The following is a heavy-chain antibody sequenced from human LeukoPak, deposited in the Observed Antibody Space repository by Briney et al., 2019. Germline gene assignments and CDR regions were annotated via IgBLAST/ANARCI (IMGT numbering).Heavy chain of an antibody. D-gene: IGHD6-19*01. J-gene: IGHJ4*02. CDR1: GFTFSSYS. CDR3: ATKYSSGFDY. Sequence: GGSLRLSCGASGFTFSSYSMNWVRQAPGKGLEWVSSISSSSSYIYYADSVKGRYTISRDNAKNSLYLQMNSLRAEDTAVYYCATKYSSGFDYWGQGTLVTVSS. CDR2: ISSSSSYI. V-gene: IGHV3-21*01.